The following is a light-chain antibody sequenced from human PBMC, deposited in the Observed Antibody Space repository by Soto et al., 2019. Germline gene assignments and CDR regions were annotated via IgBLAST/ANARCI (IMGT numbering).Light chain of an antibody. Sequence: IQMTQSPTSLSASVGDRVTITCRASQSISSYLNWYQQKPGRAPKLLIYGASTLQSGVPARFSGIGSGTDLTLTISNLQPEDFATYYCQQLNAYPLTFGQGTRLEIK. J-gene: IGKJ5*01. CDR2: GAS. CDR1: QSISSY. V-gene: IGKV1-9*01. CDR3: QQLNAYPLT.